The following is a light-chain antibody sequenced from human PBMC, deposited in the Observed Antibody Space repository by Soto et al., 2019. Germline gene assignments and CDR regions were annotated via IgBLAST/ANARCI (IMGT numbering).Light chain of an antibody. CDR1: QTIYNN. J-gene: IGKJ4*01. CDR2: HTS. CDR3: QQYIDWPLT. Sequence: IVMTQSPDTLSVSPGERATLSCRASQTIYNNVAWYQKRPGQAPRLLIYHTSSRATGIPARFSGSGSGTEFTLTISSLQPDHFTVYYCQQYIDWPLTFGGGTKVDIK. V-gene: IGKV3-15*01.